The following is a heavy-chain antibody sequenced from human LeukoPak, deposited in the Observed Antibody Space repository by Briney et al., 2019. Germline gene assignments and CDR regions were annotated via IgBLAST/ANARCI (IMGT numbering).Heavy chain of an antibody. CDR2: IIPIFGTA. CDR1: GGTFISYA. V-gene: IGHV1-69*06. CDR3: ARVHDYYYYYMDV. Sequence: ASVKVSCKASGGTFISYAISWVRQAPGQGLEWMGGIIPIFGTANYAQKFQGRVTITADKSTSTAYMELSSLRSEDTAVYYCARVHDYYYYYMDVWGKGTPVTVSS. J-gene: IGHJ6*03.